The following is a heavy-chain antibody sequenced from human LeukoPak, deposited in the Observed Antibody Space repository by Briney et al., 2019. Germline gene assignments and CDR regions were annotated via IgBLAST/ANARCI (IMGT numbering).Heavy chain of an antibody. CDR1: GGSINSSY. V-gene: IGHV4-59*01. CDR3: ARLARLTLIRGVTGYHSLDV. Sequence: PSETLSLTCTVSGGSINSSYWSWIRQPPGGGLQWIGYIYYSGSTNYNPSLKSRVTISVDASKNQFSLWLSSVTAADTAVYYCARLARLTLIRGVTGYHSLDVWGKGTKVTVSS. J-gene: IGHJ6*04. CDR2: IYYSGST. D-gene: IGHD3-10*01.